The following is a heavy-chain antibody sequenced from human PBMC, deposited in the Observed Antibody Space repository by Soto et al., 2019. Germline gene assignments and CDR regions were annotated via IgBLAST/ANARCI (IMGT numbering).Heavy chain of an antibody. CDR1: GYTFTGYY. V-gene: IGHV1-2*04. Sequence: GASVKVSCKASGYTFTGYYMHWVRQAPGQGLEWMGWINPNSGGTNYAQKFQGWVTMTRDTSISTAYMELSRLRSDDTAVYFCARVISKRLELRGVWFDPWGQGTLVTVSS. CDR3: ARVISKRLELRGVWFDP. CDR2: INPNSGGT. J-gene: IGHJ5*02. D-gene: IGHD1-7*01.